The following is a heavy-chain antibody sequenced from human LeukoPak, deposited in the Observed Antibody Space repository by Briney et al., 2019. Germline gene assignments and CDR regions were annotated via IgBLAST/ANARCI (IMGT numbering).Heavy chain of an antibody. V-gene: IGHV3-74*01. CDR1: GFTFSSYW. J-gene: IGHJ1*01. CDR2: INSDGSST. D-gene: IGHD6-13*01. Sequence: PGGSLRLSCAASGFTFSSYWMHWVRQAPGKGLVWVSRINSDGSSTSYADSVKGRFTISRDNAKNTLYLQMNSLRAEDTAVYYCARPGSSSWGAEYFQHWGQGTLVTVSS. CDR3: ARPGSSSWGAEYFQH.